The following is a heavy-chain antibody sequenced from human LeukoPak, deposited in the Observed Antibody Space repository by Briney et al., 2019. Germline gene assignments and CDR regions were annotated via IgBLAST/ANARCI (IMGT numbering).Heavy chain of an antibody. D-gene: IGHD4-23*01. Sequence: GGSLRLSCAASGFTFTNSAMRWVRQAPGKGLEWVSGINWNGGSTGYADSVKGRFTISRDNAKNSLYLQMNSLRAEDTALYYCARDHYGGNSEYYYMDVWGKGTTVTVSS. CDR2: INWNGGST. J-gene: IGHJ6*03. CDR3: ARDHYGGNSEYYYMDV. CDR1: GFTFTNSA. V-gene: IGHV3-20*04.